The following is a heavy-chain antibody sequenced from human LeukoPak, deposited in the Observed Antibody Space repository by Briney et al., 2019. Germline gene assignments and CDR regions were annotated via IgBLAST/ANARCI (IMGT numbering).Heavy chain of an antibody. J-gene: IGHJ4*02. CDR2: IWYDGSNK. V-gene: IGHV3-33*06. CDR1: GFTFSSYG. Sequence: GRSLRLSCAASGFTFSSYGMHWVRQAPGKGLEWVAVIWYDGSNKYYADSVKGRFTISRDNSKNTLYLQMNSLRAEDTAVYCCAKDFDSLSGSYFAGSWGQGTLVTVSS. D-gene: IGHD1-26*01. CDR3: AKDFDSLSGSYFAGS.